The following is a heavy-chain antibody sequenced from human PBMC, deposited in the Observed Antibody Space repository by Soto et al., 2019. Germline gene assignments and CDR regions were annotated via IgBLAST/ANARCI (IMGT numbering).Heavy chain of an antibody. D-gene: IGHD1-1*01. V-gene: IGHV1-2*04. J-gene: IGHJ6*02. CDR2: INPNSGGT. Sequence: ASVTVCCTASVDTFTGYYMHWVRQAPGQGLEWMGWINPNSGGTNYAQKFQGWVTMTRDTSISTAYMELSRLRSDDTAVYYCARARPVSWNDPTSYYYYYGMDVWGQGTTVTAP. CDR3: ARARPVSWNDPTSYYYYYGMDV. CDR1: VDTFTGYY.